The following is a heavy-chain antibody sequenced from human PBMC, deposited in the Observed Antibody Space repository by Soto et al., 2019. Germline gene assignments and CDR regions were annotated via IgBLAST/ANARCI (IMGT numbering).Heavy chain of an antibody. D-gene: IGHD3-10*01. V-gene: IGHV1-8*01. CDR2: MNPTRGDT. Sequence: QVQLVQSGAEVKKPGASVKVSCKASGYTFSSYDITWVRQATGQGLEWMGWMNPTRGDTGYAQKFQGRVTMTRNTSITTAYMDLYSLRSEATAVYYCAKVSRRGSALDFDYWGQGNLVTVSP. CDR3: AKVSRRGSALDFDY. J-gene: IGHJ4*02. CDR1: GYTFSSYD.